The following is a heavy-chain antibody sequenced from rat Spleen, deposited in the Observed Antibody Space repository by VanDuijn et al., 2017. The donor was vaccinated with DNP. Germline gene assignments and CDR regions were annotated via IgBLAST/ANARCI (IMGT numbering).Heavy chain of an antibody. D-gene: IGHD1-11*01. J-gene: IGHJ1*01. CDR2: ISTSGEYA. Sequence: EVQLVESGGGLVQPGNSLKLSCAASGFTFSDYAMAWVRQSPKKGLEWVASISTSGEYAHYRDSVKGRFTISRDNAKSTLYLQLDSLRSEDTATYFCARHGRVTTVAAYWYFDFWGPGTMVSVSS. V-gene: IGHV5S23*01. CDR1: GFTFSDYA. CDR3: ARHGRVTTVAAYWYFDF.